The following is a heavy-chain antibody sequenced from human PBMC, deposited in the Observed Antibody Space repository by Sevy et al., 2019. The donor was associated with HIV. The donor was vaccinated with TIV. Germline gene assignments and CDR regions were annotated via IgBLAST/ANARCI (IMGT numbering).Heavy chain of an antibody. Sequence: GGPLRLSFAAFEFPFTNNSMTGFRQPPGKGLDGVQTLSLVCVEKNYADSVKGRFTISRDNSKSSVYLQMNNLRPEDTAVYYCAREGCTKPHDYWGQGTLVTVSS. CDR3: AREGCTKPHDY. CDR2: LSLVCVEK. CDR1: EFPFTNNS. J-gene: IGHJ4*02. V-gene: IGHV3-23*01. D-gene: IGHD2-8*01.